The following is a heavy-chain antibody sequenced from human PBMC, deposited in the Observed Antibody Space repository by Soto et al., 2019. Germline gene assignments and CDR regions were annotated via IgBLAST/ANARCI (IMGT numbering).Heavy chain of an antibody. V-gene: IGHV3-74*01. CDR2: INTDGSET. D-gene: IGHD2-15*01. J-gene: IGHJ4*02. CDR3: ARDGAGY. Sequence: PGGSLRLSCAASGFTFSRRWMHWVRQVAGEGLVWVSRINTDGSETNYADSVKGRFTVSRDNAKNMQYLQMNSLRVEDTTVYYRARDGAGYWGRGTLVTVSS. CDR1: GFTFSRRW.